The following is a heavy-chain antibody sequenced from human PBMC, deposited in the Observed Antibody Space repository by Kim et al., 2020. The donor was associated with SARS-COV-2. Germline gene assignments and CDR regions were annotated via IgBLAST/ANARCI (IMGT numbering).Heavy chain of an antibody. CDR2: IDKTGSAK. CDR1: GFAFSDYN. J-gene: IGHJ4*02. CDR3: TRWRGRFDY. Sequence: GGSLRLSCAASGFAFSDYNMNWVRQAPGKGMEWVANIDKTGSAKYYVDSVKGRFTITRDNAKNSLYLQMTGLRADDTAVYYCTRWRGRFDYGGRGALVTVSS. D-gene: IGHD3-10*01. V-gene: IGHV3-7*01.